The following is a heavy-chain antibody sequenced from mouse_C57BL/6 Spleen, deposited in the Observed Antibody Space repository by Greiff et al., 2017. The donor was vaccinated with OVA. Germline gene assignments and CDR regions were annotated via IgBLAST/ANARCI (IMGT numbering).Heavy chain of an antibody. V-gene: IGHV14-2*01. CDR2: IDPEDGET. CDR1: GFNITDYY. CDR3: ALFITTVVGY. J-gene: IGHJ2*01. Sequence: VQLQQSGAELVKPGASVKLSCTASGFNITDYYMHWVKQRTEQGLEWIGRIDPEDGETKYAPKFQGKATITADTSSTTAYLQLSSLTSEDTAVYYCALFITTVVGYWGQGTTLTVSS. D-gene: IGHD1-1*01.